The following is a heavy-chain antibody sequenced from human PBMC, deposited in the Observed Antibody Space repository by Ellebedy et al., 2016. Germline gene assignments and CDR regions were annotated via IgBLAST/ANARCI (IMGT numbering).Heavy chain of an antibody. Sequence: GESLKISCKGSGYSFTNYWIGWVRQMPGKGLEWMGLIYPGDSDTRYSPSFQGQVTISAGKSISTAYLQWSSLKASDTAIYYCARRQRVRGVSQFDPWGQGTLVTVSS. CDR3: ARRQRVRGVSQFDP. CDR1: GYSFTNYW. V-gene: IGHV5-51*01. D-gene: IGHD3-10*01. J-gene: IGHJ5*02. CDR2: IYPGDSDT.